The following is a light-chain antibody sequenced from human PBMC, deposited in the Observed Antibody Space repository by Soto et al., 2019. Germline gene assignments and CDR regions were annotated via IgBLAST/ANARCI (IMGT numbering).Light chain of an antibody. CDR3: QQYGPSPRT. CDR2: GAS. CDR1: QSVRSNY. J-gene: IGKJ1*01. Sequence: EIVLTQSPGTLSLSPGERATLSCRASQSVRSNYLAWYQQNPGQAPRLLIYGASSRATAIPDRFSGSGSGTDFTLTFNRLEPEDCAVYYFQQYGPSPRTFGQGTKVEIK. V-gene: IGKV3-20*01.